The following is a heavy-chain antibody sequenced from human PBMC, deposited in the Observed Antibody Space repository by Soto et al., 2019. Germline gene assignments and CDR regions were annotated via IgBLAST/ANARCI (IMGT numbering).Heavy chain of an antibody. CDR2: VNPNSGNT. Sequence: QVQLVQSGAEVKKPGASVKVSCKASGYTFTNYDINWVRRATGQGLEWMGWVNPNSGNTGNAQKFQGRLTMTRNTAISTAYMELSSLTSEDTAVYYCVRGKDYYYGMDVWGQGITVTVSS. J-gene: IGHJ6*02. CDR3: VRGKDYYYGMDV. CDR1: GYTFTNYD. V-gene: IGHV1-8*01.